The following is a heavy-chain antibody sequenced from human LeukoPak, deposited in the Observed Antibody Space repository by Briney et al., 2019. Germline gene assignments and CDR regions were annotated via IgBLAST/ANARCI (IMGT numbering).Heavy chain of an antibody. CDR3: ARHGGSGYYQYYFDY. J-gene: IGHJ4*02. Sequence: SETLSLTCTVSGGSISSYYWSWIRQPPGKGLEWIGYIYYSGSTNYNPSLKSRVTISVDTSKNQFSLKLSSVTAADTAVYYCARHGGSGYYQYYFDYWGQGTLVTVSS. V-gene: IGHV4-59*01. CDR1: GGSISSYY. D-gene: IGHD3-22*01. CDR2: IYYSGST.